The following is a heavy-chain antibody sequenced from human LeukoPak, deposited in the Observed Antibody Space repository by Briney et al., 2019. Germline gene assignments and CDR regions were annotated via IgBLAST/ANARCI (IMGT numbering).Heavy chain of an antibody. CDR1: GGSISSSY. CDR2: VHTTGST. J-gene: IGHJ4*02. Sequence: KPSETLSLTCTVSGGSISSSYWSWIRQPAGKRLEWIGRVHTTGSTNYNPSFMSRVTMSIDTSKTQFSLKLTSVTAADTAVYYCARDPNPALWGQGILVTVSS. V-gene: IGHV4-4*07. CDR3: ARDPNPAL.